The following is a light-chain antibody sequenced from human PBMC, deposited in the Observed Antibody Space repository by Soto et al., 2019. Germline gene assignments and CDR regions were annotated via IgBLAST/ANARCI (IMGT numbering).Light chain of an antibody. J-gene: IGLJ3*02. CDR2: GNN. CDR3: QSFDTSLSGSV. Sequence: QSALTQPPSVSGAPGQRVTISCTGSSPNIGAGYDVHWYQQLPGTAPKLLIYGNNNRPSGVPDRFSGSKSGTSASLAITGLQAEDEADYYCQSFDTSLSGSVFGGGTKLTVL. CDR1: SPNIGAGYD. V-gene: IGLV1-40*01.